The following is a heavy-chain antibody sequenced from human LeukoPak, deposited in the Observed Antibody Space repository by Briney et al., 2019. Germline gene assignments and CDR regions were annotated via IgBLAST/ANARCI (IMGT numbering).Heavy chain of an antibody. J-gene: IGHJ4*02. CDR3: ARVGGGKGGRYCSSTSCNMAFDY. Sequence: GSLRLSCAASGFTVSSNYMSWIRQPPGKGLEWIGEINHSGSTNYNPSLKSRVTISVDTFKNQFSLKLSSVTAADTAVYYCARVGGGKGGRYCSSTSCNMAFDYWGQGTLVTVSS. CDR1: GFTVSSNY. V-gene: IGHV4-34*01. D-gene: IGHD2-2*02. CDR2: INHSGST.